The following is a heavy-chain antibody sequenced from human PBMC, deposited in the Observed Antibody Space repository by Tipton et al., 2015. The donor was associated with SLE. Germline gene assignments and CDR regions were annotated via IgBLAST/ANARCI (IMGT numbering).Heavy chain of an antibody. CDR1: GFTFSNYA. V-gene: IGHV3-23*01. Sequence: SLRLSCAASGFTFSNYAFSWVRQVPGKGLEWVSAIGSSGGFTFYADSVKGRFTIPRDISKNTLYLQMNSLRAEDTAVYFCAKNPGGADMGPFDIWGQGTLVTVSS. J-gene: IGHJ3*02. D-gene: IGHD2-15*01. CDR2: IGSSGGFT. CDR3: AKNPGGADMGPFDI.